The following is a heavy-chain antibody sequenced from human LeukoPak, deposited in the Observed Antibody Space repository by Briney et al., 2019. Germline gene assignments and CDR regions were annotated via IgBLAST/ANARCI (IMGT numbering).Heavy chain of an antibody. V-gene: IGHV1-8*01. Sequence: ASVKVSCKASGYTFTSYDINWVRQATGQGLEWMGWMNPNSGNTGYAQKFQGRVTMTRNTSISTAYMELSSLRSEDTAVYYCARAQPSSGYYPYAEYFQHWGQGTLVTVSS. D-gene: IGHD3-22*01. CDR2: MNPNSGNT. CDR1: GYTFTSYD. CDR3: ARAQPSSGYYPYAEYFQH. J-gene: IGHJ1*01.